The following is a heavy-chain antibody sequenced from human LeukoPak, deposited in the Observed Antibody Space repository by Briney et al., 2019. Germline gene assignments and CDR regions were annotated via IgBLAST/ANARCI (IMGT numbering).Heavy chain of an antibody. CDR3: ARDLGQYYDTSDNWFDP. J-gene: IGHJ5*02. V-gene: IGHV3-30*02. Sequence: GGSLRLSCAASGFTFSSYGMHWVRQAPGKGLEWVAFIRYDGSNKYYADSVKGRFTISRDNAKNTLNLQMNSLRAEDTAVYYCARDLGQYYDTSDNWFDPWGQGTLVTVSS. CDR1: GFTFSSYG. D-gene: IGHD3-22*01. CDR2: IRYDGSNK.